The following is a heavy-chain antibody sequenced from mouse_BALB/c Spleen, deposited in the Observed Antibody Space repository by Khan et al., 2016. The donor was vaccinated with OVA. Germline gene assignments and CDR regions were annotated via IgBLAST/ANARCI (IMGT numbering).Heavy chain of an antibody. CDR3: ARKNYYGYAMDY. V-gene: IGHV3-2*02. CDR2: ISYSGST. Sequence: VQLKQSGPGLVKPSQSLSLTCTVTGYSITSGYAWNWIRQFPGNKLEWMGYISYSGSTSYNPSLRSRISITRDTSKNQFFLQLNSVTTEDTATYYCARKNYYGYAMDYWGKGNSVTVSS. J-gene: IGHJ4*01. CDR1: GYSITSGYA. D-gene: IGHD1-1*01.